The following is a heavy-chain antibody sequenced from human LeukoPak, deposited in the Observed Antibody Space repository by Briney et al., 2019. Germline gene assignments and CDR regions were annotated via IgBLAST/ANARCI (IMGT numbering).Heavy chain of an antibody. V-gene: IGHV2-5*01. CDR1: GFSLTTSGVG. J-gene: IGHJ4*02. Sequence: SGPALVKPTPTLTLTCTFSGFSLTTSGVGVGWIRQPPGKALEWLALIYWNDDNRYSPSLRSRLTITKDTSKNQVVPSMSNMDPADTATYFCAHYGDYRFMYYFDSWGQGTLVTVSS. CDR3: AHYGDYRFMYYFDS. D-gene: IGHD4-17*01. CDR2: IYWNDDN.